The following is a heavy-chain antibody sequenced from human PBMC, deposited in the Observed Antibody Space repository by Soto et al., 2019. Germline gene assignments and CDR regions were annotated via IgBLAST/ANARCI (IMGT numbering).Heavy chain of an antibody. CDR3: ARGSGPNVRYFDWLLSTNWFDP. CDR2: MNPNSGNT. Sequence: ASVKVSCKASGYTFTSYDINWVRQATGQGLEWMGWMNPNSGNTGYAQKFQGRVTMTRNTSISTAYMELSSLRSEDTAVYYCARGSGPNVRYFDWLLSTNWFDPWGQGTLVTVSS. J-gene: IGHJ5*02. D-gene: IGHD3-9*01. V-gene: IGHV1-8*01. CDR1: GYTFTSYD.